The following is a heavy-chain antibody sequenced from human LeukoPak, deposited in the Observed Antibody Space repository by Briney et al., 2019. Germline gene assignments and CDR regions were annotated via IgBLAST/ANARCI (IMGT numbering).Heavy chain of an antibody. CDR1: GFTFSSYE. V-gene: IGHV3-30*02. Sequence: GGSLRLSCAASGFTFSSYEMNWVRQAPGKGLEWVAFIRYDGSNKYYADSVKGRFTISRDNSKNTLYLQMNSLRAEDTAVYYCAKDPSSGWSSFDPWGQGTLVTVSS. J-gene: IGHJ5*02. CDR2: IRYDGSNK. D-gene: IGHD6-19*01. CDR3: AKDPSSGWSSFDP.